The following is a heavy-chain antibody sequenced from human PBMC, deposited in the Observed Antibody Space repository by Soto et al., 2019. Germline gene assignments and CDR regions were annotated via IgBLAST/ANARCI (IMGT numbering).Heavy chain of an antibody. J-gene: IGHJ5*02. Sequence: PXGSLILSCSASGFTFRIYNMHWVRQAPGKGLEWVAFISSDGSNKLNADSVEGRFSISRDNSKNRLYLQMNSLRPEDTAVYYCARDRAGKKWLDHWGQGTLVTVSS. CDR2: ISSDGSNK. CDR3: ARDRAGKKWLDH. CDR1: GFTFRIYN. V-gene: IGHV3-30-3*01. D-gene: IGHD3-10*01.